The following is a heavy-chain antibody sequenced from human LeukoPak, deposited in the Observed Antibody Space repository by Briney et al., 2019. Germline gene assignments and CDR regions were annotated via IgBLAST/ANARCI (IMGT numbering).Heavy chain of an antibody. V-gene: IGHV4-39*07. CDR2: IYYSGST. Sequence: SETLSLTCTVSGGSISSSSYYWGWIRQPPGKGLEWIGSIYYSGSTYYNPSLKSRVTISVDTSKNQFSLKLSSVTAADTAVYYCARDLPRGVLLWFGESTGAFDIWGQGTMVTVSS. CDR3: ARDLPRGVLLWFGESTGAFDI. J-gene: IGHJ3*02. D-gene: IGHD3-10*01. CDR1: GGSISSSSYY.